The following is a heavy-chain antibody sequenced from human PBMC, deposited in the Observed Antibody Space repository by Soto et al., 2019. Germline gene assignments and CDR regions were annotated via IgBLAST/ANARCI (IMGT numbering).Heavy chain of an antibody. CDR1: GFTFTSSA. V-gene: IGHV1-58*01. D-gene: IGHD3-22*01. CDR2: IVVGSGNT. Sequence: SVKVSCKASGFTFTSSAVQWVRQARGQRLEWIGWIVVGSGNTNYAQKFQERVTITRDMSTSTAYMELSSLRSEDTAVYYCAADQTYYYDSSGYYYSCRYYHYGIAVCAQGSTVTVSS. J-gene: IGHJ6*02. CDR3: AADQTYYYDSSGYYYSCRYYHYGIAV.